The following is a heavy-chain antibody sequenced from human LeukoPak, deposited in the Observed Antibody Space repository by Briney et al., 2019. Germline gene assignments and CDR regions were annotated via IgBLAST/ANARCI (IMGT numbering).Heavy chain of an antibody. CDR3: ARRRTSYYYYGMDV. V-gene: IGHV4-34*01. J-gene: IGHJ6*02. Sequence: PSETLSLTCAVYGGSFSGYYWSWIRQPPGKGLEWIGEINRSGSTNYNPSLKSRVTISVDTSKNQFSLKLSSVTAADTAVYYCARRRTSYYYYGMDVWGQGTTVTVSS. CDR2: INRSGST. CDR1: GGSFSGYY.